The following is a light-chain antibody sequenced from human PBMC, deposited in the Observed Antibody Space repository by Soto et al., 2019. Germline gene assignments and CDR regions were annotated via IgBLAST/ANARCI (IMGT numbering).Light chain of an antibody. J-gene: IGKJ1*01. CDR2: DAS. CDR3: QQYNHFPWT. Sequence: DIQMTQSPSTLSASVGDRVTITCRASQSSISWLAWYQQKPGKAPKLLIYDASSLESGVPSRFSGSGSGTDFTLTINSLQPDDFATYYCQQYNHFPWTFGQGTKVEIK. CDR1: QSSISW. V-gene: IGKV1-5*01.